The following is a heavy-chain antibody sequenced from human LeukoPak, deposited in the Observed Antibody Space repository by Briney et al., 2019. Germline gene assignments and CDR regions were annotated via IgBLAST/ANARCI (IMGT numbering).Heavy chain of an antibody. Sequence: PGGSLRLSCAASGFTLSRYGMSWVRQAPGKGLQWVSGISGSGDYTYYADSVKGRFTISRDNSKKTLYLQMNSLRAEDTAVYYCAKDYYYDSSTYSGFDYWGQGILVTVSS. V-gene: IGHV3-23*01. J-gene: IGHJ4*02. CDR2: ISGSGDYT. CDR3: AKDYYYDSSTYSGFDY. D-gene: IGHD3-22*01. CDR1: GFTLSRYG.